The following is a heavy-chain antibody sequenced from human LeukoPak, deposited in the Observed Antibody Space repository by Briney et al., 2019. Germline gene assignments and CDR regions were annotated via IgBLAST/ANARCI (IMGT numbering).Heavy chain of an antibody. CDR2: IIPIFGTA. Sequence: ASVKVSCKASGGTFSSYAISWVRQAPGQGLEWMGGIIPIFGTANYAQKFQGRVTITADKSTSTAYMELSSLRSEDTAVYYCARGGAGIAVADPFDYWGQGTLVTVSS. CDR3: ARGGAGIAVADPFDY. J-gene: IGHJ4*02. D-gene: IGHD6-19*01. V-gene: IGHV1-69*06. CDR1: GGTFSSYA.